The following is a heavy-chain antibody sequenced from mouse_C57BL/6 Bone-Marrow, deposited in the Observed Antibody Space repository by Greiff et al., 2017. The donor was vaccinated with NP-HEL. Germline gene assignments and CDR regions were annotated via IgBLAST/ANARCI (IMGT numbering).Heavy chain of an antibody. CDR2: IHPSDSDT. Sequence: QVQLQQPGAELVKPGASVKVSCKASGYNFTSYWMHWVKQRPGQGLEWIGRIHPSDSDTNYNQKFKGKATLTVDKSSSTAYVQLNSLTSEDSAVYCCAIYDGSSYYAMDYWGQGTSVTVSS. J-gene: IGHJ4*01. V-gene: IGHV1-74*01. CDR1: GYNFTSYW. D-gene: IGHD1-1*01. CDR3: AIYDGSSYYAMDY.